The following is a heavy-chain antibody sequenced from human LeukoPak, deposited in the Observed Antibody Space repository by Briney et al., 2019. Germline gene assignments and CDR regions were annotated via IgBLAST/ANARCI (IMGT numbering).Heavy chain of an antibody. CDR3: ARQLTYYYDSSGYYYDY. CDR1: GGSISSSSYY. CDR2: IYYSGSN. Sequence: PSETLSLTCTVSGGSISSSSYYWGWHRQPQGKGREGLGSIYYSGSNYSNPSLKSRVTISVDTSKNQFSLKLSSVTAADTAVYYCARQLTYYYDSSGYYYDYWGQGTLVTVSS. D-gene: IGHD3-22*01. V-gene: IGHV4-39*01. J-gene: IGHJ4*02.